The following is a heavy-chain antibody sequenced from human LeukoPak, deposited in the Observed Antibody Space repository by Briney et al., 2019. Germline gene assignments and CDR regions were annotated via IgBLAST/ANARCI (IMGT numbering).Heavy chain of an antibody. CDR1: TGSIGSYY. CDR3: ARDSWWDGSKTFSDWFGP. J-gene: IGHJ5*02. CDR2: IVYTGRT. D-gene: IGHD3-10*01. Sequence: SETLSLTRTVSTGSIGSYYCSWVRQPPEKGLEWIGNIVYTGRTNYNPSLKSRVTISIDTSKNQFSLRLNSVTAADTAVYYCARDSWWDGSKTFSDWFGPWGQGTLVTVSS. V-gene: IGHV4-59*01.